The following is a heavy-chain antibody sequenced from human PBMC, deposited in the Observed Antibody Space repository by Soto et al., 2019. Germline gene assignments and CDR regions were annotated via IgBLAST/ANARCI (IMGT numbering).Heavy chain of an antibody. D-gene: IGHD6-13*01. Sequence: QVLLVQSSAEVKKPGSSVKVSCKASGVTFTSTAFSWVRQAPGQGLEWMGGIIPVLGTPNYAQKVQARLTVTADASTTTVHMELSSLRSDDTAVYYCASSAGLDHLLNYYGLNVWGQGTTVTVS. CDR2: IIPVLGTP. J-gene: IGHJ6*02. CDR1: GVTFTSTA. CDR3: ASSAGLDHLLNYYGLNV. V-gene: IGHV1-69*01.